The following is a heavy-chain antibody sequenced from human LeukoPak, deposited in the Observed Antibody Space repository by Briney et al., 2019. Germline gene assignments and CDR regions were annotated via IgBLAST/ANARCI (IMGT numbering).Heavy chain of an antibody. CDR2: IHSKIDGGST. D-gene: IGHD2-2*01. J-gene: IGHJ6*02. Sequence: AGSLRLSCSVSGISLTNAWMYWVRQAPGKGLEWVGRIHSKIDGGSTDYGEPVKGRLTISRDDSENTLYLQMNSLNTEDTAVYFCATVGFCNTTSCFYYYYGLDVWGQGTTVTVSS. CDR3: ATVGFCNTTSCFYYYYGLDV. CDR1: GISLTNAW. V-gene: IGHV3-15*01.